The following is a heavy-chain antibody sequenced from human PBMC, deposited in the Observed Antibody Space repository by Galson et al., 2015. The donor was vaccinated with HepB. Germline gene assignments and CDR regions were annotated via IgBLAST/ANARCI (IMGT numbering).Heavy chain of an antibody. Sequence: SLRLSCAASGFTFSSYSMNWVRQAPGKGLEWVSSISSSSSYIYYADSVKGRFTISRDNAKNSLYLQMNSLRAEDTAVYYCARDKVGWYWDYWGQGTLVTVSS. CDR2: ISSSSSYI. D-gene: IGHD6-19*01. CDR3: ARDKVGWYWDY. J-gene: IGHJ4*02. V-gene: IGHV3-21*01. CDR1: GFTFSSYS.